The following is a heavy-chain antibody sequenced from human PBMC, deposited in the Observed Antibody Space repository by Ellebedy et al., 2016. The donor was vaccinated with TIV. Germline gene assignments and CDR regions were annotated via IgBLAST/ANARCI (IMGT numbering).Heavy chain of an antibody. CDR1: GGSFSGYY. CDR3: ARGGRGDGGIAVAGTVRTYYYYGMDV. V-gene: IGHV4-34*01. J-gene: IGHJ6*02. D-gene: IGHD6-19*01. Sequence: MPGGSLRLSCAVYGGSFSGYYWSWIRQPPGKGLEWIGEINHSGSTNYNPSLKSRVTISVDTSKNQFSLKLSSVTAADTAVYYCARGGRGDGGIAVAGTVRTYYYYGMDVWGQGTTVTVSS. CDR2: INHSGST.